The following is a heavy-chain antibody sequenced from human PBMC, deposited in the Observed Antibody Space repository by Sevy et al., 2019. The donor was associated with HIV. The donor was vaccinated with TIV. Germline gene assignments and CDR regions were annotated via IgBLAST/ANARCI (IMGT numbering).Heavy chain of an antibody. CDR3: AKRRVATRGGDLDY. D-gene: IGHD6-6*01. Sequence: GGSLRLSCAASGFTFSTYAMYWVRQAPGKGLEWVSSINNIGDSTYYAGSVKGRLTISRDNSKDLLYLQMDSLGAEDTAIYYCAKRRVATRGGDLDYWGQGTLVTVSS. V-gene: IGHV3-23*01. J-gene: IGHJ4*02. CDR2: INNIGDST. CDR1: GFTFSTYA.